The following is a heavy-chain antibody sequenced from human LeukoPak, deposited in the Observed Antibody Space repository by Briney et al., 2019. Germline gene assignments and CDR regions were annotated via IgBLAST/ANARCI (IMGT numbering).Heavy chain of an antibody. Sequence: ASARLSCKASGYTFATYGLSWVRQAPGQGLEWMGWISAYNGHSTYAQNSQGRVSMTTDSSTNTAYMELRSLRPDDTAVYYCARDQGGGNCDFWG. CDR1: GYTFATYG. CDR2: ISAYNGHS. D-gene: IGHD2-21*01. V-gene: IGHV1-18*01. J-gene: IGHJ6*01. CDR3: ARDQGGGNCDF.